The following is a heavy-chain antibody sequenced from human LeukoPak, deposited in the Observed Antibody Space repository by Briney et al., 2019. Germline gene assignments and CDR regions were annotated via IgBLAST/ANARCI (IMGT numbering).Heavy chain of an antibody. CDR1: AFSVSSNY. CDR3: ARVASTSPYFYGMDV. J-gene: IGHJ6*02. Sequence: GGSLRLSCAASAFSVSSNYTSWVRQAPGKGLEWVSVIYSGGSTYYADSVKGRFTISRDKSKNTVYLQMNSLSAEDTAIYYCARVASTSPYFYGMDVWGQGTTVTVSS. CDR2: IYSGGST. V-gene: IGHV3-53*01.